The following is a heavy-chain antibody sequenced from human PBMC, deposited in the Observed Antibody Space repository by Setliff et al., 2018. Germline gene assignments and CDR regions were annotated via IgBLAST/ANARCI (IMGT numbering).Heavy chain of an antibody. J-gene: IGHJ4*02. CDR3: ARSPGTDDLY. Sequence: ASVKVSCKASGDSFTDFAMNWVRQAPGQGLEWMGWINTNTGSPTYAPGFTGRFVLSLDTPVNTAHLQISSLTAEDTAVYYCARSPGTDDLYWGQGTLVTVSS. CDR2: INTNTGSP. D-gene: IGHD1-1*01. V-gene: IGHV7-4-1*02. CDR1: GDSFTDFA.